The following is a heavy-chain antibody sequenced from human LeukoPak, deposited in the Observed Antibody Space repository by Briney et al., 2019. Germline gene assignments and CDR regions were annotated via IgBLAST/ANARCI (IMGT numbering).Heavy chain of an antibody. V-gene: IGHV2-5*02. J-gene: IGHJ3*02. D-gene: IGHD1-14*01. CDR2: IYWDADK. CDR3: ARRHRSLTTDAFDI. CDR1: GFSLSTSGVA. Sequence: SGPTLVKPTQTLTLTCTFSGFSLSTSGVAFGWIRQPPGKPLEWLALIYWDADKRYSPSLKSRLTITKDTSKNQVVLTMTNMGPVATATYYCARRHRSLTTDAFDIWGQGTMVTVSS.